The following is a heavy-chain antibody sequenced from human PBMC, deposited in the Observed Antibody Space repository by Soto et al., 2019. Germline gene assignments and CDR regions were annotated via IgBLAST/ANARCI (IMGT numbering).Heavy chain of an antibody. V-gene: IGHV3-23*01. D-gene: IGHD6-13*01. CDR2: ISGSGGST. CDR3: AKGPPPRYSSTWYYFDS. CDR1: GFTFSSYA. Sequence: GGSLRLSCSASGFTFSSYAMSWVRQAPGKGLESVSAISGSGGSTYYADSVKGRFTVSRDNSKNTLYLQMDSLRAEDTAVYYRAKGPPPRYSSTWYYFDSWGQGTLVTVSS. J-gene: IGHJ4*02.